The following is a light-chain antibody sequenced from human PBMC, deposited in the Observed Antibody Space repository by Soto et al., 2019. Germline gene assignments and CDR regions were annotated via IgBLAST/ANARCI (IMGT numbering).Light chain of an antibody. J-gene: IGKJ1*01. CDR3: QQRTNWPRT. CDR2: DAS. Sequence: EIVLTQSPATLSLSPGERATLSCRASQSVSSYLAWYQQTPGQAPRLLIYDASNRATGIPARFSGSGSGTVFTLTISRLEPEDFAVYYCQQRTNWPRTFGQGTKVEIK. CDR1: QSVSSY. V-gene: IGKV3-11*01.